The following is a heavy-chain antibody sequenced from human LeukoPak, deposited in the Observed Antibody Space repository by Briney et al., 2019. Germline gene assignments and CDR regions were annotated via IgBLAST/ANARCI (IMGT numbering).Heavy chain of an antibody. V-gene: IGHV1-24*01. Sequence: GASVKVSCKVSGYTLTELSMHWVRQAPGKGLEWMGGFDPEDGETIYAQKFQGRVTMTEDTSTDTAYMELSSLRSKDTAVYYCATAPQGIEGATTHYFDYWGQGTLVIVSS. D-gene: IGHD1-26*01. CDR2: FDPEDGET. CDR3: ATAPQGIEGATTHYFDY. CDR1: GYTLTELS. J-gene: IGHJ4*02.